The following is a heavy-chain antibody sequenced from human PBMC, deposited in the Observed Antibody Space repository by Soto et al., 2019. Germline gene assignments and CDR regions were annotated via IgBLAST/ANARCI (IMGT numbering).Heavy chain of an antibody. CDR2: INHSGST. V-gene: IGHV4-34*01. Sequence: SETLSLTCAVYGGSFSGYYWSWIRQPPGKGLEWIGEINHSGSTNYNPSLKSRVTISVDTSKNQFSLKLSSVTAADTAVYYCARLATGTTRLWYYYYMDVWGKGTTVTVSS. CDR1: GGSFSGYY. D-gene: IGHD1-1*01. CDR3: ARLATGTTRLWYYYYMDV. J-gene: IGHJ6*03.